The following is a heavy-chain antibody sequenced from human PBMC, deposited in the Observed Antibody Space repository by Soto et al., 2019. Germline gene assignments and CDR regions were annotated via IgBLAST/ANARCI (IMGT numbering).Heavy chain of an antibody. CDR1: GFTVSSNY. V-gene: IGHV3-53*04. CDR3: ARLLSSSWYVDY. D-gene: IGHD6-13*01. J-gene: IGHJ4*02. CDR2: IYSGGDT. Sequence: VQLVESGGGLVQPGGSLRLSCVASGFTVSSNYMSWVRQAPGKGLEWVSVIYSGGDTYYPDSLKGRFTISRHNSENTVYLQLNSLRPEDTAVYYCARLLSSSWYVDYWGQGTLVTVSS.